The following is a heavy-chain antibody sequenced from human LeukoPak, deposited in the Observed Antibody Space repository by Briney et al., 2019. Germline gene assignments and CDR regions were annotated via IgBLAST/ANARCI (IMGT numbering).Heavy chain of an antibody. V-gene: IGHV1-24*01. CDR1: GYTLTELS. Sequence: ASVKVSCKVSGYTLTELSMHWVRQAPGKGLEWMGGFDPEDGETICAQKFQGRVTMTEDTSTDTAYMELSSLRSEDTAVYYCATMESTYYYYGMDVWGQGTTVTVSS. CDR3: ATMESTYYYYGMDV. J-gene: IGHJ6*02. CDR2: FDPEDGET. D-gene: IGHD3-3*01.